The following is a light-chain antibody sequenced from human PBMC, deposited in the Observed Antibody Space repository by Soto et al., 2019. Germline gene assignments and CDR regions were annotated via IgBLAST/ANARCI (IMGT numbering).Light chain of an antibody. CDR1: QSINSW. Sequence: DIQMPQSPSTLSASVRDRVTITSRASQSINSWLAWYQQKPGKAPKLLIYKASSLESGVPSTFSGSGSGTEFTLTISSLQPDDFATYYCQQYSDFSALTFGGGTKVDIK. V-gene: IGKV1-5*03. CDR3: QQYSDFSALT. J-gene: IGKJ4*01. CDR2: KAS.